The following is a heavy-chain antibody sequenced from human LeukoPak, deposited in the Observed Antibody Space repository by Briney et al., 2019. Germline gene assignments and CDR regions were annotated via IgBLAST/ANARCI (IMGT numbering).Heavy chain of an antibody. J-gene: IGHJ4*02. CDR1: GFTFSSYA. Sequence: GGSLRLSCAASGFTFSSYAMSWVRQAPGKGPEWVSGISGGGGSTYYADSVKGRFTISRDNSKNTLYLQMNSLRAEDTAVYYCAKARRMTAFDYWGQGTLVTVSS. CDR2: ISGGGGST. CDR3: AKARRMTAFDY. V-gene: IGHV3-23*01.